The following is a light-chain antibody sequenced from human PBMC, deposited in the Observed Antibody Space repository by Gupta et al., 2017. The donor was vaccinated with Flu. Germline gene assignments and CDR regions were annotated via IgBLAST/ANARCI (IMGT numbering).Light chain of an antibody. CDR2: ENN. CDR1: SSNIGITC. CDR3: AAWDRDPDAGV. V-gene: IGLV1-51*02. Sequence: KVTISCSGSSSNIGITCVSWYQQVPGTAPKLLIFENNRRPSGIPDRFAGSKSGTSATLDITGLQTGDEADYYCAAWDRDPDAGVFGGGTKLTVL. J-gene: IGLJ3*02.